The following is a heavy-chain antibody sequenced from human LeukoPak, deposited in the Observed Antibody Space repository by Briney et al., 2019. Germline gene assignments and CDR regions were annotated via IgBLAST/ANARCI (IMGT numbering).Heavy chain of an antibody. D-gene: IGHD3-9*01. Sequence: PGGSLRLSCAASGFSFSSYAMSWVRGAPGKGLEWVSAISGSGGSTYYADSVKGRFTISRDNAKNSLYLQMNSLRAEDTAVYCCARCPPSQLRYFDWLFDWGQGTLVTVSS. J-gene: IGHJ4*02. CDR2: ISGSGGST. V-gene: IGHV3-23*01. CDR3: ARCPPSQLRYFDWLFD. CDR1: GFSFSSYA.